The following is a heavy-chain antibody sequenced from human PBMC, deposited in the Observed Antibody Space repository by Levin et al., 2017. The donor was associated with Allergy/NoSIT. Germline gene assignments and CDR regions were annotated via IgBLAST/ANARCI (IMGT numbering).Heavy chain of an antibody. D-gene: IGHD1-26*01. V-gene: IGHV1-8*01. Sequence: GASVKVSCKASGYTFTSYDINWVRQATGQGLEWMGWMNPNSGNTGYAQKFQGRVNMTRNTSISTANMGLRSLRSEETAVYCWGRGGSFPGDAFDIWGQGTMVTVSS. CDR1: GYTFTSYD. J-gene: IGHJ3*02. CDR3: GRGGSFPGDAFDI. CDR2: MNPNSGNT.